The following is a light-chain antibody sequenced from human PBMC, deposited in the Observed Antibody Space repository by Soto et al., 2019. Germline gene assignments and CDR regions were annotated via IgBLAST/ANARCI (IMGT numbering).Light chain of an antibody. V-gene: IGLV2-14*01. CDR1: RRDVGAYNL. J-gene: IGLJ7*01. CDR2: EVR. CDR3: SSYTTIKTVV. Sequence: QSALTQPASVSGSPGQSITISCSGTRRDVGAYNLVSWYQQPPGKAPQLLIYEVRNRPSGISSRFSGSRSGNTASLTISGVQPEDEADYHCSSYTTIKTVVFGGGTQLTVL.